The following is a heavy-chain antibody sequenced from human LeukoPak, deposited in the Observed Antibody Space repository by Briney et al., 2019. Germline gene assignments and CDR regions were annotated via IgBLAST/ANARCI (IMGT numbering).Heavy chain of an antibody. V-gene: IGHV3-30*18. J-gene: IGHJ4*02. D-gene: IGHD3-9*01. CDR2: ISHDESNQ. CDR1: GFTFSSYG. CDR3: AKGGYFYEKSGFYN. Sequence: GRSLRLSCAASGFTFSSYGMHWVRQAPGKGLEWVAVISHDESNQYYADSVKGRFTISRDNSKNTLYLQMNSLRAEDTAVYYCAKGGYFYEKSGFYNWGQGTLVTVSS.